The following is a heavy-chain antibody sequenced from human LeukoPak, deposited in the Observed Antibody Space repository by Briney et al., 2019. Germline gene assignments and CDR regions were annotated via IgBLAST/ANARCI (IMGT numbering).Heavy chain of an antibody. Sequence: PGGSLRLSCAASGFTFSSYAMHWVRQAPGKGLEWVADISYDGSNKYYADSVKGRFTISRDNSKNTLYLQMNSLRAEDTAVYYCARGDYYDSSGYYELDYWGQGTLVTVSS. CDR3: ARGDYYDSSGYYELDY. CDR2: ISYDGSNK. D-gene: IGHD3-22*01. J-gene: IGHJ4*02. CDR1: GFTFSSYA. V-gene: IGHV3-30-3*01.